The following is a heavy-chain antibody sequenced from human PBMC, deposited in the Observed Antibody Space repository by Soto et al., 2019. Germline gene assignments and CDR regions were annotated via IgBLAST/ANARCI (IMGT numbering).Heavy chain of an antibody. CDR3: ARECSGGSCYSGAVAFDI. CDR1: GYTFTSYD. D-gene: IGHD2-15*01. V-gene: IGHV1-8*01. J-gene: IGHJ3*02. Sequence: EASVKVSCKASGYTFTSYDINWVRQATGQGLEWMGWMNPNSGNTGYAQKFQGRVTMTRNTSISTAYMELSSLRSEDTAVYYRARECSGGSCYSGAVAFDIWGQGTMVTVSS. CDR2: MNPNSGNT.